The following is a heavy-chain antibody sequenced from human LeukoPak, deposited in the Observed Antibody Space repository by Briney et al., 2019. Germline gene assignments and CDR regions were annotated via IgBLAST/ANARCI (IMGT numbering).Heavy chain of an antibody. Sequence: PGGSLRLSCAASGFTFSNYAMSWVRQAPGKGLEWVSGISGSGGSTYYADSVKGRFTISRDNSRNTLYLQLNSLRVEDTAVYYCARGSRPIDYWGQGIPVTVSS. CDR1: GFTFSNYA. J-gene: IGHJ4*02. CDR2: ISGSGGST. CDR3: ARGSRPIDY. D-gene: IGHD6-6*01. V-gene: IGHV3-23*01.